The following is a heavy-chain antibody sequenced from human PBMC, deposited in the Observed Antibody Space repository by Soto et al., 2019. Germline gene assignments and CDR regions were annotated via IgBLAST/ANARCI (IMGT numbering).Heavy chain of an antibody. CDR2: INHSGST. D-gene: IGHD5-18*01. CDR3: ARGWRYSYGTYYYYYGMDV. J-gene: IGHJ6*02. V-gene: IGHV4-39*07. Sequence: PSETLSLTCTVSGGSVSSGSYYWSWIRQPPGTGLEWIGEINHSGSTNYNPSLQSRVTISVDTSKNQFSLKLSSVTAADTAVYYCARGWRYSYGTYYYYYGMDVWGQGTTVTVSS. CDR1: GGSVSSGSYY.